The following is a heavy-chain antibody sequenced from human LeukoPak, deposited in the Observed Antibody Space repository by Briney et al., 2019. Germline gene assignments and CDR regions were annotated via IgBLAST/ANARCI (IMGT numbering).Heavy chain of an antibody. Sequence: GGSLRLSCAASGFTFSSYGMHWVRQAPGKGLEWVAVISYDGSNKYYADSVKGRFTISRDNSKNTLYLQMNSLRAEDTAVYYCARDGELVVVPAAIDYWGQGTLVTVSS. CDR2: ISYDGSNK. J-gene: IGHJ4*02. CDR3: ARDGELVVVPAAIDY. D-gene: IGHD2-2*02. CDR1: GFTFSSYG. V-gene: IGHV3-30*19.